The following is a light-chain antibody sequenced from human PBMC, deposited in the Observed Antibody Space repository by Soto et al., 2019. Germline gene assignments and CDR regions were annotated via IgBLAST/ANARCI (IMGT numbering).Light chain of an antibody. CDR3: CAYADTFYV. CDR2: DVS. J-gene: IGLJ1*01. Sequence: QSALTQPRSVSGSPGQSVTISCTGTSSDVGSYKDVSWYQHHPGKVPKLMIYDVSERPSGVPDRFSGSKSGNTASLTISGLQAEDEANYDCCAYADTFYVFATGTKVTVL. V-gene: IGLV2-11*01. CDR1: SSDVGSYKD.